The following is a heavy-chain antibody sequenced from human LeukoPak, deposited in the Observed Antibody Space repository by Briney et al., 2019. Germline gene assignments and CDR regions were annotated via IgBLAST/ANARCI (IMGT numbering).Heavy chain of an antibody. CDR1: GGSISSSSYY. J-gene: IGHJ4*02. CDR3: ASSFVVVPAAMYH. CDR2: IYYSGST. V-gene: IGHV4-39*01. D-gene: IGHD2-2*01. Sequence: SETLSLTCTVSGGSISSSSYYWGWIRQPPGKGLEWIGSIYYSGSTYYNPSLKSRVTISVDTSKNQFSLKLSSVTAADTAVYYCASSFVVVPAAMYHWGQGTLVTVSS.